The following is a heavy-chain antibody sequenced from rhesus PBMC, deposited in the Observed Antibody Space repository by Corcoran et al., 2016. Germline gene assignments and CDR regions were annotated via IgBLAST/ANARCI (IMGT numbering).Heavy chain of an antibody. CDR1: GGSISDAYY. V-gene: IGHV4-106*01. Sequence: QVQLQESGPGLVKPSEALSLTCAVSGGSISDAYYWSWICQPPGKGLEWLGYIYGSGGGTNYNPSLKNRFTISRDTSKNQFSLKLSSVTAADTAVYYCARVCSSTYCSYWYVDLWGPGTPITISS. CDR2: IYGSGGGT. J-gene: IGHJ2*01. D-gene: IGHD2-15*01. CDR3: ARVCSSTYCSYWYVDL.